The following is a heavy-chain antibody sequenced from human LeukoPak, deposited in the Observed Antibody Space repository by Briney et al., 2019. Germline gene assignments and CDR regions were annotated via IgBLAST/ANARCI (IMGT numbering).Heavy chain of an antibody. J-gene: IGHJ4*02. D-gene: IGHD5-12*01. V-gene: IGHV3-23*01. CDR1: GFTFSSYA. CDR3: AKVLYGGYGGDSFDY. Sequence: PGGSLRLSCAASGFTFSSYAMSWVRQAPGKGLEWVSAISGSGGSTYYADSVKGRFTISRDNSKNTLYLQMNSLRAEDTAVYYCAKVLYGGYGGDSFDYWGQGTLVTVSS. CDR2: ISGSGGST.